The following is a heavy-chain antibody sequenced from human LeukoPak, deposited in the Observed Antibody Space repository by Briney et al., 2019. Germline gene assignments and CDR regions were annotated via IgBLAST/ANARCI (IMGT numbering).Heavy chain of an antibody. J-gene: IGHJ4*02. D-gene: IGHD5-12*01. Sequence: PGGSLRLSCAASGFTFSNYWMNWVRQAPGKGLEWVANIKQDGSETRYVDSVKGRFTISRDNAKNSLFLQMNSLRADDTAVYFCARGFSGGFEYWGQGTLVTVSS. CDR2: IKQDGSET. CDR1: GFTFSNYW. V-gene: IGHV3-7*01. CDR3: ARGFSGGFEY.